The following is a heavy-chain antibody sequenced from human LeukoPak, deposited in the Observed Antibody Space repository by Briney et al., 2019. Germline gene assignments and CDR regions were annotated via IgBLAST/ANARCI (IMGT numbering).Heavy chain of an antibody. CDR1: GFTFTRYW. D-gene: IGHD3/OR15-3a*01. CDR2: VNSDGTGT. CDR3: ARGGLDHAFDI. J-gene: IGHJ3*02. V-gene: IGHV3-74*01. Sequence: GGSLRLSCSASGFTFTRYWMHWVRQAPGKGLVWVSRVNSDGTGTIYADAVKGRITNSRDNAKSSVFLEVNSLRVEDTATYYCARGGLDHAFDIWGQGTMVTVSS.